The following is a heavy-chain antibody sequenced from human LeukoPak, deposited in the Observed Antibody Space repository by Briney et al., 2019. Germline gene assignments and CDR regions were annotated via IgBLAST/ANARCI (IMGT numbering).Heavy chain of an antibody. D-gene: IGHD4-17*01. CDR1: GFSFSDHY. V-gene: IGHV3-11*01. CDR3: VRDDPSNDYGDFDY. CDR2: ISSRRYST. J-gene: IGHJ4*02. Sequence: GGSLRLSCAASGFSFSDHYMAWIRQAPGKGLQWLAYISSRRYSTYYAESVKGRITISRDNAKNSVHLQMSSLTVDDTAVYYCVRDDPSNDYGDFDYLGQGTLVTVSS.